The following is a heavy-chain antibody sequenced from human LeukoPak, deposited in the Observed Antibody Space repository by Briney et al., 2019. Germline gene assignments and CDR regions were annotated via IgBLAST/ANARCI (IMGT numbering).Heavy chain of an antibody. CDR3: ARVESLHAFDI. CDR1: GFTFSSYS. Sequence: GGSLRLSCAASGFTFSSYSMNWVRQAPGKGLEWVSSISSSSSYIYYADSVKGRFTISRDNAKNSLYLQMNSLRAEDTAVYYCARVESLHAFDIWGQGTMVTVSS. J-gene: IGHJ3*02. V-gene: IGHV3-21*01. CDR2: ISSSSSYI.